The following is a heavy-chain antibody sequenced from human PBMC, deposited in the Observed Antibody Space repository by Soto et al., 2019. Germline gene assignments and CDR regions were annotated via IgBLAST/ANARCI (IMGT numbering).Heavy chain of an antibody. V-gene: IGHV1-24*01. D-gene: IGHD3-3*01. J-gene: IGHJ6*02. Sequence: ASVKVSCKVSGYTLTELSMHWVRQAPGKGLEWMGGFDPEDGETIYAQKFQGRVTMTEDTSTDTACMELSSLRSEDTAVYYCATTGGVLRFLEWSPPNYYYYGMDVWGQGTTVTVS. CDR1: GYTLTELS. CDR2: FDPEDGET. CDR3: ATTGGVLRFLEWSPPNYYYYGMDV.